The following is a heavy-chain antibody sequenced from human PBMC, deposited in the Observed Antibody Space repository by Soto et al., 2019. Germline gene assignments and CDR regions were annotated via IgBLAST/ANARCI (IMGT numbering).Heavy chain of an antibody. Sequence: QVQLQESGPGLVKPSQTLSLTCTVSGGSISSGGYYWSWIRQHPGKGLEWIGYIYYSGSTYYNPYLKSRVTISVDTSKNQFSLKLSSVTAADTAVYYCARAKAGIVVVVAARGWFDPWGQGTLVTVSS. CDR3: ARAKAGIVVVVAARGWFDP. CDR2: IYYSGST. V-gene: IGHV4-31*03. CDR1: GGSISSGGYY. D-gene: IGHD2-15*01. J-gene: IGHJ5*02.